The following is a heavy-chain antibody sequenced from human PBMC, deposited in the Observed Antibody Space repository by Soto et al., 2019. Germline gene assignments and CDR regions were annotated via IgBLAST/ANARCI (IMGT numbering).Heavy chain of an antibody. D-gene: IGHD6-6*01. Sequence: QVQLVESGGGVVQPGRSLRLSCAASGFTFSSYGMHWVRQAPGKGLEWVAVIWYDGSNKYYADSVKGRFTISRDNSKNTLYLQMNSLRAEDTAVYYCARDNSVYSSSSPALDYWGQGTLVTVSS. J-gene: IGHJ4*02. CDR3: ARDNSVYSSSSPALDY. V-gene: IGHV3-33*01. CDR1: GFTFSSYG. CDR2: IWYDGSNK.